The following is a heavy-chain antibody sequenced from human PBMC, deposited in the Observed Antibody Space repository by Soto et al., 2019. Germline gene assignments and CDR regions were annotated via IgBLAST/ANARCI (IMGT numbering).Heavy chain of an antibody. CDR2: IYYSGST. J-gene: IGHJ6*02. CDR1: GGSISSSNW. Sequence: QVQLQESGPGLVKPSGTLSLTCAVSGGSISSSNWWSWVRQPPGKGLEWIGYIYYSGSTYYNPSLKSRVTISVDTSKNQFSLKLSSVTAADTAVYYCARDHRINYYYGMDVWGQGTTVTVSS. V-gene: IGHV4-4*02. CDR3: ARDHRINYYYGMDV.